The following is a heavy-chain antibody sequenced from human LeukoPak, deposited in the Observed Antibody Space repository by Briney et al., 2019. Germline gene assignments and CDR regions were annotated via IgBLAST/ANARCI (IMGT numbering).Heavy chain of an antibody. D-gene: IGHD3-10*01. CDR2: MSYDGSNK. V-gene: IGHV3-30*04. Sequence: QPGGSLRLCCAASGFTFSSYAMHWVRQAPGKGLEWVAVMSYDGSNKYYADSVKGRFTISRDNSKNTLYLQMNSLRAEDTAVYYCASGVNYYGSTSDVWGKGTTVTVSS. CDR1: GFTFSSYA. J-gene: IGHJ6*04. CDR3: ASGVNYYGSTSDV.